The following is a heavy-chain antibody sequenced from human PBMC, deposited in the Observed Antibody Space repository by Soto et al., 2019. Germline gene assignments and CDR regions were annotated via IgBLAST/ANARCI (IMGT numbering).Heavy chain of an antibody. V-gene: IGHV3-21*01. Sequence: LSCAASGFTFGSFTMNWVRQAPGKGLEWVSTISSNSAYIYYTDALRGRFTISRDNAKNSLHLQMNSLRAEDTAVYYCTRDASRDSSARGWFDPWGPGTLVTVSS. D-gene: IGHD6-13*01. CDR1: GFTFGSFT. CDR3: TRDASRDSSARGWFDP. CDR2: ISSNSAYI. J-gene: IGHJ5*02.